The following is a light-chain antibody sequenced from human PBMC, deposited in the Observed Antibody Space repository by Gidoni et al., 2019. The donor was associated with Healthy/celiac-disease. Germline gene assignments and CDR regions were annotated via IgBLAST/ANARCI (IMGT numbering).Light chain of an antibody. Sequence: ITCRASQSISIYLNWYQQKPGQAPKLLISAAASLQSGVPSRIRGSGSGTDFTLTISSLQPEDCATYYCQQSYSTPSMYTFGQGTKLEIK. CDR1: QSISIY. CDR3: QQSYSTPSMYT. CDR2: AAA. V-gene: IGKV1-39*01. J-gene: IGKJ2*01.